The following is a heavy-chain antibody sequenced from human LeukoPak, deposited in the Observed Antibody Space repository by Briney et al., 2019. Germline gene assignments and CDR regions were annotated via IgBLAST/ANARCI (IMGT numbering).Heavy chain of an antibody. Sequence: GGSLRLSCAASGFTFSSYAMSWVRQAPGKGLEWVSSISGSSGSTYYADSVKGRFTISRDNSKNTLYLQMNSLRAEDTAVYYCAKGVNLEYYYGSGRCRHRDAAFDIWGQGTMVTVSS. D-gene: IGHD3-10*01. CDR3: AKGVNLEYYYGSGRCRHRDAAFDI. V-gene: IGHV3-23*01. CDR1: GFTFSSYA. CDR2: ISGSSGST. J-gene: IGHJ3*02.